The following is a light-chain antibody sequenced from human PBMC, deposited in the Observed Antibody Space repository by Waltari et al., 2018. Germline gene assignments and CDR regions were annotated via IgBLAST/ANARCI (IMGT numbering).Light chain of an antibody. CDR3: LQYNGEPRT. V-gene: IGKV1-5*03. Sequence: DIQMTQSPSTLSASVGDRVTITCRVSQKINTWLAWHQQKPGKAPKLLIYKASSLESGVPSRFSGSGSGTEFTLTISSLQPDDFATYYCLQYNGEPRTFGQGTKVEVK. CDR1: QKINTW. CDR2: KAS. J-gene: IGKJ1*01.